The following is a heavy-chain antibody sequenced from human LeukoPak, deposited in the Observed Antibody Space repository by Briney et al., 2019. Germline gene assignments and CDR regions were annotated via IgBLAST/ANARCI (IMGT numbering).Heavy chain of an antibody. CDR3: ASRNSLLI. V-gene: IGHV3-7*01. J-gene: IGHJ4*02. CDR1: GFTLSSYL. Sequence: GGSLRLSCAASGFTLSSYLMSWVRQAPGKGLEWVANIKQDGSEKYYVDSVKGRFTISRDNAKNSLYLQMNRLRAEDTALYYCASRNSLLIWGQGTLVTVSS. D-gene: IGHD4-23*01. CDR2: IKQDGSEK.